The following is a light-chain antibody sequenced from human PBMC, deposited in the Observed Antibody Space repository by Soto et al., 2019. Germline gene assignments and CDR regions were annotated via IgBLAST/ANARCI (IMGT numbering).Light chain of an antibody. V-gene: IGKV3-15*01. J-gene: IGKJ1*01. CDR3: HQYNGWPRT. CDR1: QTINNN. Sequence: VMTQAPATLSVSPGERGTLSCRASQTINNNVAWYQLKDGQVPRLVIYGASTRATDIPARFSGSGSGTECTLTISSLQSEDVAVYYCHQYNGWPRTLGQGTKVDIK. CDR2: GAS.